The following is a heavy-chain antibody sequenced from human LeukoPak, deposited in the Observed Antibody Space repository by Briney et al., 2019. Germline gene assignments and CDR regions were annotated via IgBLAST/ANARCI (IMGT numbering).Heavy chain of an antibody. CDR2: IYYSGST. J-gene: IGHJ4*02. CDR1: GGSISSYY. D-gene: IGHD2-15*01. CDR3: AGNIVVAPYYFDY. V-gene: IGHV4-59*01. Sequence: SETLSLTCTVSGGSISSYYWSWIRQPPGEGLEWIGYIYYSGSTNYNPSLKSRVTISVDTSKNQFSLKLSSVTAADTAVYYCAGNIVVAPYYFDYWGQGTLVTVSS.